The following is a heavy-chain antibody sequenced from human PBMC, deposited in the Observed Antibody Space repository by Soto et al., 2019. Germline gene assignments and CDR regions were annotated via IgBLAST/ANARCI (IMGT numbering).Heavy chain of an antibody. J-gene: IGHJ6*02. D-gene: IGHD2-8*01. CDR2: ISTFHGNT. CDR1: GYTFTSYG. Sequence: ASVKVSCKVSGYTFTSYGISWVRQAPGQGLEWMGWISTFHGNTNYAQKFQGSVTMTTDTSTSTAYMELRSLTFDDTAVYYCARDIESVTAKHFFYYYAMDVWGQGTTVTVSS. V-gene: IGHV1-18*04. CDR3: ARDIESVTAKHFFYYYAMDV.